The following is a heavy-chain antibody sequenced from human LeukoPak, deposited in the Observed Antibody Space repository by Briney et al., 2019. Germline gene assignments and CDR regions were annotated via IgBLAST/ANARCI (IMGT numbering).Heavy chain of an antibody. V-gene: IGHV3-30*04. CDR1: GFTFSSYA. J-gene: IGHJ3*02. D-gene: IGHD3-10*01. Sequence: GGSLRLSCAASGFTFSSYAMHWVRQAPGKGLEWVAVISYDGSNKYYADSVKGRFTISRDNSKNTLYLQMNSLRAEDTAVYYCAREGNAFDIWGQGTMVTVSS. CDR2: ISYDGSNK. CDR3: AREGNAFDI.